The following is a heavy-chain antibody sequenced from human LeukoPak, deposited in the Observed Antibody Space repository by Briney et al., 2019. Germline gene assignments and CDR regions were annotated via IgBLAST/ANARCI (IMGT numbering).Heavy chain of an antibody. Sequence: PSETLTLTCTVSGYSISSGYYWGWIRQPPGKGLEWIGSIYHSGSTYYNPSLKSRVTISVDTSKNQFSLKLSSVTAADTAVYYCASRKLHDYSSGWYWTRRFDYWGQGTLVTVSS. J-gene: IGHJ4*02. CDR3: ASRKLHDYSSGWYWTRRFDY. CDR1: GYSISSGYY. V-gene: IGHV4-38-2*02. D-gene: IGHD6-19*01. CDR2: IYHSGST.